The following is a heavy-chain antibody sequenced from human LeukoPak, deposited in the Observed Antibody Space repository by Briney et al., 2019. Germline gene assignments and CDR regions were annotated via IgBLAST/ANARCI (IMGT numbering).Heavy chain of an antibody. CDR3: AELGITMIGGV. J-gene: IGHJ6*04. CDR2: ISSSGSTI. V-gene: IGHV3-48*04. Sequence: GGSLRLSCAASVFTFSSYGMYWVRQAPGKGLEGVSYISSSGSTIYYADSVKGRFTISRDNAKNSLYLQMNSLRAEDTAVYYCAELGITMIGGVWGKGTTVTISS. CDR1: VFTFSSYG. D-gene: IGHD3-10*02.